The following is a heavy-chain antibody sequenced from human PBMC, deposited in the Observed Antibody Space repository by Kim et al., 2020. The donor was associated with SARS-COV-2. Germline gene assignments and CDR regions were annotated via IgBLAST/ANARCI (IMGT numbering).Heavy chain of an antibody. CDR1: GGSISSGGYY. V-gene: IGHV4-31*03. J-gene: IGHJ4*02. Sequence: SETLSLTCTVSGGSISSGGYYWSWIRQHPGKGLEWIGYIYYSGSTYYNPSLKSRVTISVDTSKNQFSLKLSAVTAADTAVYYCARGGMTTVIYYFDYWGQGTLVTVSS. D-gene: IGHD4-17*01. CDR2: IYYSGST. CDR3: ARGGMTTVIYYFDY.